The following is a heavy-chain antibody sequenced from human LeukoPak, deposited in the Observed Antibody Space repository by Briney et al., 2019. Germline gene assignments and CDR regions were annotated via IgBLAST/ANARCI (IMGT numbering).Heavy chain of an antibody. D-gene: IGHD3-10*01. J-gene: IGHJ4*02. V-gene: IGHV4-38-2*02. CDR1: GYSISSGYY. Sequence: SETLSLTCTVSGYSISSGYYWGWIRQPPGKGLEWIGSIYHSGSTYYNPSLKSRVTTSVDTSKNQFSLKLSSVTAADTAVYYCARFFISDFDYWGQGTLVTVSS. CDR2: IYHSGST. CDR3: ARFFISDFDY.